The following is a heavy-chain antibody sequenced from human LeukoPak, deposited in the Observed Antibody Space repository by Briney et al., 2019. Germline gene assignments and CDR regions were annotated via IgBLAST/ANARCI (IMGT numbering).Heavy chain of an antibody. J-gene: IGHJ4*02. CDR2: ISSSSSYI. V-gene: IGHV3-21*01. D-gene: IGHD3-10*01. Sequence: PGGSLRLSCAASGFTFSSYSMNWVRQAPGKGLDWVSSISSSSSYIYYADSVKGRFTISRDNAKNSLYLQMNSLRAEDTAVYYCARDATYGSGSLDYWGQGTLVTVSS. CDR3: ARDATYGSGSLDY. CDR1: GFTFSSYS.